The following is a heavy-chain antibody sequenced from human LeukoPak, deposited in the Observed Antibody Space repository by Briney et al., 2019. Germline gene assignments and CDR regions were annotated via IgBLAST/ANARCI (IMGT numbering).Heavy chain of an antibody. J-gene: IGHJ5*02. CDR2: ISSSSSYI. CDR3: ARDPIYYDSREPNWFDP. V-gene: IGHV3-21*01. Sequence: GGSLRLSCAASGFTFSSYSVNWVRQAPGKGLEWVSSISSSSSYIYYADSVKGRFTISRDNAKNSLYLQMNSLRAEDTAVYYCARDPIYYDSREPNWFDPWGQGTLVTVSS. CDR1: GFTFSSYS. D-gene: IGHD3-22*01.